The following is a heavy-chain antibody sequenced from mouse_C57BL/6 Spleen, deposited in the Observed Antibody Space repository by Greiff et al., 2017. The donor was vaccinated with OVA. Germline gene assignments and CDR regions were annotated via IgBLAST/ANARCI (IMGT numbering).Heavy chain of an antibody. D-gene: IGHD2-3*01. J-gene: IGHJ4*01. CDR1: GFTFSNYW. Sequence: EVKLMESGGGLVQPGGSMKLSCVASGFTFSNYWMNWVRQSPEKGLEWVAQIRLKSDNYATHYAESVKGRFTISRDDSKSSVYLQMNNLRAEDTGIYYCTAGDGYYEAMDYWGQGTSVTVSS. CDR3: TAGDGYYEAMDY. V-gene: IGHV6-3*01. CDR2: IRLKSDNYAT.